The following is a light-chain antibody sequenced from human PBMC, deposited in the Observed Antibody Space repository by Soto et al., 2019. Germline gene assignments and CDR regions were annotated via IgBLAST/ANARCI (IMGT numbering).Light chain of an antibody. CDR1: QRVSGSN. CDR3: YYYGTSPLP. V-gene: IGKV3-20*01. CDR2: GAS. J-gene: IGKJ4*01. Sequence: EIVLTQSPGTLSLSPGERVNISCRASQRVSGSNVGWYQQKPGQAPSLLIYGASKRTTGVPDRFSGSGSGTDFNLTISRLEPEDFAVYYCYYYGTSPLPFGGGTKVEIK.